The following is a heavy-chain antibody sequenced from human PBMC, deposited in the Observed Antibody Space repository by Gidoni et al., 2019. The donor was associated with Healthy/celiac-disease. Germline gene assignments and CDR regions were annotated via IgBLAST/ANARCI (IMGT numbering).Heavy chain of an antibody. CDR1: GFTCSSYW. D-gene: IGHD3-10*01. CDR3: ARDLTMVRGVHWFDP. CDR2: IKQDGSEN. V-gene: IGHV3-7*04. J-gene: IGHJ5*02. Sequence: EVQLVESGGGWVQPGGSLRLSCAAAGFTCSSYWMSWVRQAPGKGLEGVANIKQDGSENYYVHSVKCRFTLSRATAKNSLYLQMNSLRAEDTAVYYCARDLTMVRGVHWFDPWGQGTLVTVSS.